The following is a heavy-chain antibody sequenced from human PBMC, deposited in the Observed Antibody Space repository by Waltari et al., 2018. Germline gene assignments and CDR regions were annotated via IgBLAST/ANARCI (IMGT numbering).Heavy chain of an antibody. CDR3: ARDRTGLKSQSSFDS. Sequence: EVQLVESGGVLVKHGGSLSLSCAASVFTLSAYTMNWVRQAPGKGLEWVSSISMSSRYMYYADSVKGRFTISRDDAKRSLYLQMNTLRDEDSAFYYCARDRTGLKSQSSFDSWGQGTLVIVSS. J-gene: IGHJ4*02. D-gene: IGHD1-1*01. V-gene: IGHV3-21*01. CDR1: VFTLSAYT. CDR2: ISMSSRYM.